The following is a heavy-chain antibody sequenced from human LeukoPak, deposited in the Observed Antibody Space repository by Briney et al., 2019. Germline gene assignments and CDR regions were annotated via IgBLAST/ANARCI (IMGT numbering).Heavy chain of an antibody. V-gene: IGHV1-2*02. CDR3: ARGEVVVVPAAMQNY. J-gene: IGHJ4*02. Sequence: GASVKVSCKASGYTFTGYYMHWVRQAPGQGLEWMGWINPNSGGTNYVQKFQGRVTMTRDTSISTAYMELSRLRSDDTAVYYCARGEVVVVPAAMQNYWGQGTLVTVSS. D-gene: IGHD2-2*01. CDR1: GYTFTGYY. CDR2: INPNSGGT.